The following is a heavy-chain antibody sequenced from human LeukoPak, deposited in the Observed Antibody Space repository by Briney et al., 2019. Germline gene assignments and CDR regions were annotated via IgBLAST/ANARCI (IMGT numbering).Heavy chain of an antibody. CDR1: GFTFSSYA. Sequence: GGSLRLSCAASGFTFSSYAMHWVRQAPGKGLEWVAVISYDGSNKYYADSVKGRFTISRDNSKNTLYLQMNSLRAEDTAVYYCARDRYSYGAFDIWGQGTMVTVSS. CDR3: ARDRYSYGAFDI. D-gene: IGHD5-18*01. CDR2: ISYDGSNK. V-gene: IGHV3-30*04. J-gene: IGHJ3*02.